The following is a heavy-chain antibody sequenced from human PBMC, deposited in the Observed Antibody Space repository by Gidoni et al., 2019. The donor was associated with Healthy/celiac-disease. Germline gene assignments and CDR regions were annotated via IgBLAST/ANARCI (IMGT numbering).Heavy chain of an antibody. CDR1: GYTLTELS. CDR3: ATGLGYCSGGSCFTMRYFDY. D-gene: IGHD2-15*01. CDR2: FDPEDGET. Sequence: VKKPGASVTVSCKVSGYTLTELSMHWVRQAPGKGLEWMGGFDPEDGETIYAQKFQGRVTMTEDTSTDTAYMELSSLRSEDTAVYYCATGLGYCSGGSCFTMRYFDYWGQGTLVTVSS. J-gene: IGHJ4*02. V-gene: IGHV1-24*01.